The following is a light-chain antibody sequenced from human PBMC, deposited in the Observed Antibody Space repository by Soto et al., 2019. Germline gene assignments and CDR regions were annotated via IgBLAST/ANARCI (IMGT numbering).Light chain of an antibody. J-gene: IGKJ1*01. CDR3: QQYNNWPPWT. Sequence: EIQMTQSPSTLSVSLGERATLSCRASPGVSSNLAWYQQKPGQAPRLLIYGASTRATGIPGRFSGSGSGTEFTLTIRTLQSEDFAVYYCQQYNNWPPWTFGQGTKVDIK. V-gene: IGKV3-15*01. CDR1: PGVSSN. CDR2: GAS.